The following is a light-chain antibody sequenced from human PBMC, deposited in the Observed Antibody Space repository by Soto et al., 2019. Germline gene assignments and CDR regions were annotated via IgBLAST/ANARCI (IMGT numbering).Light chain of an antibody. Sequence: QSVLTQPASVSGSPGESITISCTGTRRDVGGYNYVSWYQQYPGKSPILLIYEVTHRPSGVSNRFSVSKSGNTASLTISGLQAEDEADYYCSSYTISNTLPFVFGTGTKVTVL. CDR3: SSYTISNTLPFV. V-gene: IGLV2-14*01. CDR2: EVT. CDR1: RRDVGGYNY. J-gene: IGLJ1*01.